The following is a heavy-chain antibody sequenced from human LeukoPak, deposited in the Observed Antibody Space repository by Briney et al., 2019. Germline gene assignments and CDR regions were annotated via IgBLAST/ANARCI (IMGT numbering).Heavy chain of an antibody. CDR3: ARPTGYYYDSSGYYYFDY. CDR2: IIPIFGTA. V-gene: IGHV1-69*13. J-gene: IGHJ4*02. Sequence: ASVKVSCKASGGTFSSYAISWVRQAPGQGLEWMGGIIPIFGTANCAQKFQGRVTITADESTSTAYMELSSLRSEDTAVYYCARPTGYYYDSSGYYYFDYWGQGTLVTVSS. D-gene: IGHD3-22*01. CDR1: GGTFSSYA.